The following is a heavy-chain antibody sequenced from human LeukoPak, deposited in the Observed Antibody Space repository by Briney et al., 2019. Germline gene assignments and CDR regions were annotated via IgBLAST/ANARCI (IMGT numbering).Heavy chain of an antibody. CDR3: ARDLIESAYSSSSLWFDP. J-gene: IGHJ5*02. CDR1: GASISSYY. CDR2: IYTSGST. V-gene: IGHV4-4*07. Sequence: PSETLSLTCTVSGASISSYYWSWIRQPAGKGLVWIGRIYTSGSTHYNPSLKSRVTMSVDTSKNQFSLRLGSVTAADTAVYYCARDLIESAYSSSSLWFDPGGQGTLVTVSS. D-gene: IGHD6-13*01.